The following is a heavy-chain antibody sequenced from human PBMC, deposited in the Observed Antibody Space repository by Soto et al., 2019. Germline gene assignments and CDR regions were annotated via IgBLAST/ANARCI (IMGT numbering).Heavy chain of an antibody. CDR1: GDSVSSGAYY. CDR3: ARALIQLWPHYYYGMDV. CDR2: IYYSGTT. Sequence: PSETLSLTCTVSGDSVSSGAYYWSWNRQPPGKGLEWIGYIYYSGTTYYNPSLKSRVTISVDTSKNQFSLKVNSVTAADTAVYYCARALIQLWPHYYYGMDVWGQGTTVTV. J-gene: IGHJ6*02. D-gene: IGHD5-18*01. V-gene: IGHV4-30-4*02.